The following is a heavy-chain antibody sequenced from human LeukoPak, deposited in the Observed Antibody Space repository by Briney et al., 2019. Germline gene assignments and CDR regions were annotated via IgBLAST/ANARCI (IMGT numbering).Heavy chain of an antibody. V-gene: IGHV3-11*01. Sequence: GGPLRLSCAASGFRFSDYYMTWIRQAPGKGLEWVCHITSSGSTIHSADSVKGRFTISRDNAKNSLYLQMSSLRAEDTAVYYCARIGRSWPNWFDPWGQGTLVTVSS. CDR3: ARIGRSWPNWFDP. J-gene: IGHJ5*02. D-gene: IGHD6-13*01. CDR1: GFRFSDYY. CDR2: ITSSGSTI.